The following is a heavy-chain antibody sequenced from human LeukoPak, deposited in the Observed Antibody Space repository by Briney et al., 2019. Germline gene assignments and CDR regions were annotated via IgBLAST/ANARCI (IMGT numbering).Heavy chain of an antibody. D-gene: IGHD6-6*01. CDR3: ARAASYSSSSGPGY. CDR1: GYTFTRYY. V-gene: IGHV1-2*02. Sequence: ASVKVSCKASGYTFTRYYMHWVRQAPGQGLEWIGWINPNSGGTNYAQKFQGRVTMTRDTSISTAYMELSRLRSDDTAVYYCARAASYSSSSGPGYWGPGTLVTVSS. J-gene: IGHJ4*02. CDR2: INPNSGGT.